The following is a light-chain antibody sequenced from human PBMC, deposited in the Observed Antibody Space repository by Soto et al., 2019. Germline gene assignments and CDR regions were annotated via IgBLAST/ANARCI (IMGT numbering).Light chain of an antibody. CDR2: DSS. Sequence: DIQMTQSPSAMSASVGDRVTITCRASQSIANSLAWFQQKPGKVPDRLIYDSSRLQSGVPSRFSGSGSGTEFTLTISGLQPEDFATYYCLQHFSYSWTFGQGTKVEIK. CDR3: LQHFSYSWT. J-gene: IGKJ1*01. V-gene: IGKV1-17*03. CDR1: QSIANS.